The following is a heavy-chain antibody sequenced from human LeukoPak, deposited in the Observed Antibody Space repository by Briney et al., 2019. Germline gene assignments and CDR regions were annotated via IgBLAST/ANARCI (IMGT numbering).Heavy chain of an antibody. CDR1: GFMLSNHV. CDR2: VSASGFTT. D-gene: IGHD3-16*01. CDR3: AKGGRGTYYADS. J-gene: IGHJ4*02. V-gene: IGHV3-23*01. Sequence: GGSLRLSCAPAGFMLSNHVMYWVPHAPGEGLVCVSDVSASGFTTDYAHSVKGRFTISRDNSKNTLYLQMNSLRAEDTAVDYCAKGGRGTYYADSWGQGTLVTVSS.